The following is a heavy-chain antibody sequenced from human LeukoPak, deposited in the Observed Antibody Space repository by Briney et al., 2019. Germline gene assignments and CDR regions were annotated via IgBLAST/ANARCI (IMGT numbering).Heavy chain of an antibody. V-gene: IGHV3-33*01. J-gene: IGHJ4*02. CDR3: ARARAPLDY. CDR1: GFTFSSYG. Sequence: GRSLRLSCAASGFTFSSYGMHWVRQAPGKGLEWVSGIWYDGSNKYYADSVKGRFTISRDNSKNTMYLQMNSLRAEDTAVYYCARARAPLDYWGQGTLVTVSS. CDR2: IWYDGSNK.